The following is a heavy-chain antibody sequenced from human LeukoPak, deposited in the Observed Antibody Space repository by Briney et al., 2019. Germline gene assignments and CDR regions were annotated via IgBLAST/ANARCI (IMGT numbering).Heavy chain of an antibody. CDR3: AREADCSSTSCSGAFDI. CDR1: GGTFSSCA. CDR2: IIPIFGTA. Sequence: ASVKVSCKASGGTFSSCAISWVRQAPGQGLEWMGGIIPIFGTANYAQKFQGRVTITADESTSTAYMELSSLRSEDTAVYYCAREADCSSTSCSGAFDIWGQGTMVTVSS. J-gene: IGHJ3*02. D-gene: IGHD2-2*01. V-gene: IGHV1-69*13.